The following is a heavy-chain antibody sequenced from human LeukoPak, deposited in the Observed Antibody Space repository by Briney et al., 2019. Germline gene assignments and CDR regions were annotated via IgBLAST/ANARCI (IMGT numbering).Heavy chain of an antibody. CDR3: AKSGGYGLIDY. V-gene: IGHV4-39*01. J-gene: IGHJ4*02. Sequence: PSETLSLTCTVSGASVSGSPYYWGWIRQPPGKGLKWIGSVYSSGSTYYNTSLQSRVTISIETSKNQISLRLKSVTAADTAMYYCAKSGGYGLIDYWGQGTLVTVSS. D-gene: IGHD1-26*01. CDR2: VYSSGST. CDR1: GASVSGSPYY.